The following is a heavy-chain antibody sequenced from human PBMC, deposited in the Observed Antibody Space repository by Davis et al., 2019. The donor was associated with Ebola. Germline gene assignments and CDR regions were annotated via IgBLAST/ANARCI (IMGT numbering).Heavy chain of an antibody. V-gene: IGHV3-20*04. CDR3: AREGVVPAATRYYYYYMDV. D-gene: IGHD2-2*01. J-gene: IGHJ6*03. Sequence: GESLKISCAASGFTFDDYGMSWVRQAPGKGLEWVSGINWNGGSTGYADSVKGRFTISRDNAKNSLYLQMNSLRAEDTALYYCAREGVVPAATRYYYYYMDVWGKGTTVTVSS. CDR1: GFTFDDYG. CDR2: INWNGGST.